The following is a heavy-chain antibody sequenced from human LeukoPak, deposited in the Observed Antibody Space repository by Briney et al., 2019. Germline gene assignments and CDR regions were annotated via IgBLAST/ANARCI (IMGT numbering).Heavy chain of an antibody. CDR2: INHSGST. CDR1: GGSFSGYY. D-gene: IGHD4-23*01. CDR3: ARGRGYGGNYYFDY. Sequence: SETLSLTCAVYGGSFSGYYWSWIRQPPGKGLEWIGEINHSGSTNYNPSLKGRVTISVDTSKNQFSLKLSSVTAADTAVYYCARGRGYGGNYYFDYWGQGTLVTVSS. V-gene: IGHV4-34*01. J-gene: IGHJ4*02.